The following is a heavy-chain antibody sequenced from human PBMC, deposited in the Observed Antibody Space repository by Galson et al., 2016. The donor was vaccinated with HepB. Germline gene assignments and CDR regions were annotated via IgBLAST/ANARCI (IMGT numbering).Heavy chain of an antibody. J-gene: IGHJ5*02. CDR3: ARCGGRDYYGISGPYFDT. CDR1: GGSTRDDGHY. Sequence: SETLSLTCSVSGGSTRDDGHYWNWIRQSPGKRPEWIGYIYHSGVTNYSPSLESRISISVDTSKNQYSLKLTSVTPADTAVYYCARCGGRDYYGISGPYFDTWGQGTLVAVSS. D-gene: IGHD3-22*01. V-gene: IGHV4-61*08. CDR2: IYHSGVT.